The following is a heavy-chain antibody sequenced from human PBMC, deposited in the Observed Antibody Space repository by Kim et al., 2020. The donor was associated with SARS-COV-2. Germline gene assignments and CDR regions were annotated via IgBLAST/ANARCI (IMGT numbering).Heavy chain of an antibody. CDR1: GYTFTDYG. CDR2: VNTNNNNT. V-gene: IGHV1-3*04. D-gene: IGHD3-22*01. J-gene: IGHJ6*02. CDR3: AREEFMAGYGMDV. Sequence: ASVKVSCKASGYTFTDYGLHWVRQAPGQRLEWMGWVNTNNNNTKYSQTFQGGLTLTWDTSANTGYMELTSLRSEDTAVYYCAREEFMAGYGMDVWGQGTTVTVSS.